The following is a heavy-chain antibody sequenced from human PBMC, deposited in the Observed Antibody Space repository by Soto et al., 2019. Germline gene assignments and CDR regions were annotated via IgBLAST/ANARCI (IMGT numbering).Heavy chain of an antibody. CDR1: GFTISSYA. Sequence: GGSLRLSCSASGFTISSYAMSWVRQPPAKGLEWVSALRCRCGSTYYADSVGGRFTISRDNSKNTLYLQMNSLRSEETAVSYCAKFIRAVAGTRDAFDIWGRRTRVTFSS. J-gene: IGHJ3*02. CDR2: LRCRCGST. D-gene: IGHD6-19*01. V-gene: IGHV3-23*01. CDR3: AKFIRAVAGTRDAFDI.